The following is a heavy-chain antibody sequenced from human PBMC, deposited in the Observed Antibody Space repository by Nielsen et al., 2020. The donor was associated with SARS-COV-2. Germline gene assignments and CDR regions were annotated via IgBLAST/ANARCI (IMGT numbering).Heavy chain of an antibody. CDR2: IYSTGYST. J-gene: IGHJ3*02. CDR1: GFTVSDNS. D-gene: IGHD6-19*01. Sequence: GESLKISCVASGFTVSDNSMTWVRQAPGKGLEWVSVIYSTGYSTYYVDSVKGRFTISRDNPKGTLYLQMNGLTAEDTARYFCAKERGSSGWSEGAFDIWGPGTVVTVS. V-gene: IGHV3-23*03. CDR3: AKERGSSGWSEGAFDI.